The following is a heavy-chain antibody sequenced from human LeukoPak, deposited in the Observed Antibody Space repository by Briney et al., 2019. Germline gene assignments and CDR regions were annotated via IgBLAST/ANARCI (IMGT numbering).Heavy chain of an antibody. CDR3: ARGRSIAMVRGPYNWFDP. V-gene: IGHV1-8*01. D-gene: IGHD3-10*01. CDR1: GYTFTSYD. CDR2: MNPNSGNT. Sequence: ASVKVSCKASGYTFTSYDINWVRQATGQGLEWMGWMNPNSGNTGYAQKFQGRVTMTRNASISTAYMELSSLRSEDTAVYYCARGRSIAMVRGPYNWFDPWGQGTLVTVSS. J-gene: IGHJ5*02.